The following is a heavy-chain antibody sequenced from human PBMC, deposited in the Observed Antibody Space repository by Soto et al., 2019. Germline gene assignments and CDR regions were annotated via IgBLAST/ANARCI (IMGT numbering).Heavy chain of an antibody. CDR1: GFTVNTKY. V-gene: IGHV3-66*01. D-gene: IGHD3-16*01. Sequence: GGSMELSCAASGFTVNTKYVSWVRQAPGKGLEWVSVIYSGGSTFYADSVRGRFTISRDNSKNTVNLQMNSLRAEDTAVYYCARDPWAADYWGQGTLVTVSS. J-gene: IGHJ4*02. CDR3: ARDPWAADY. CDR2: IYSGGST.